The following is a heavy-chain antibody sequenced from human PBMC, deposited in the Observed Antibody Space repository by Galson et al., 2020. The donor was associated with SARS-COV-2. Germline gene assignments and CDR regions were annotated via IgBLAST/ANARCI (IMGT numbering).Heavy chain of an antibody. CDR2: IRTKPNSYAT. D-gene: IGHD2-2*01. J-gene: IGHJ4*02. CDR1: GFTFSGAA. CDR3: TRQGRDAFILDY. Sequence: GGSLRLSCTASGFTFSGAAVHWVRQASGKGLEWVGRIRTKPNSYATSYAASVEGRFSISRDDSKNTAWLQMDSLKTEDTAVYYCTRQGRDAFILDYWGRGTLVTVS. V-gene: IGHV3-73*01.